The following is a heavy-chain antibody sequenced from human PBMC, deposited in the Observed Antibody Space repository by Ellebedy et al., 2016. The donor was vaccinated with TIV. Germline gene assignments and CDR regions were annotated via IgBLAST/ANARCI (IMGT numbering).Heavy chain of an antibody. CDR3: ARDRPRAVVVAATGIGGWFDP. J-gene: IGHJ5*02. CDR2: ISSSGSTI. Sequence: PGGSLRLSCAASGFTFSDYYMSWNRQAPGKGLEWVSYISSSGSTIYYADSVKGRFTISRDNAKNSLYLQMNSLRAEDTAVYYCARDRPRAVVVAATGIGGWFDPWGQGTLVTVSS. D-gene: IGHD2-15*01. CDR1: GFTFSDYY. V-gene: IGHV3-11*01.